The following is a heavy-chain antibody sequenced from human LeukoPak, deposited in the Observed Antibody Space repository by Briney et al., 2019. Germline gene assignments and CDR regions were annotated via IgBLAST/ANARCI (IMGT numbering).Heavy chain of an antibody. CDR1: GFSIRSDYA. CDR3: VRLDYSNFFDY. J-gene: IGHJ4*02. D-gene: IGHD4-11*01. CDR2: IYHSGNT. Sequence: SETLSLTCIVSGFSIRSDYAWGWVRQPPGKGLEWIGIIYHSGNTYYNPSLKSRVTISVDTSKNQFSLKLSSVTAADTAVYYCVRLDYSNFFDYWGQGNLVTVSS. V-gene: IGHV4-38-2*02.